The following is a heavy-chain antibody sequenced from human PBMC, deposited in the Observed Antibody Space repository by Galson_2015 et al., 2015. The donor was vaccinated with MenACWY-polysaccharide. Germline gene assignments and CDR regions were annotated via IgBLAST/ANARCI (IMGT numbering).Heavy chain of an antibody. J-gene: IGHJ5*02. CDR1: GFSFSTYW. D-gene: IGHD2-15*01. CDR3: TKAGAKYCRGSSCYFNWFDP. Sequence: SLRLSCAASGFSFSTYWMHWVRHAPGKGLVWVSRINADGSATDYADSVRGRFTISRDNAKNTLYLEMNSLRAEDTAVYYCTKAGAKYCRGSSCYFNWFDPWDQGTLVTVSS. CDR2: INADGSAT. V-gene: IGHV3-74*01.